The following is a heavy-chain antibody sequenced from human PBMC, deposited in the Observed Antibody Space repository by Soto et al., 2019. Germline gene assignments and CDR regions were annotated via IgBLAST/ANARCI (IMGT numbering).Heavy chain of an antibody. D-gene: IGHD4-17*01. CDR2: IYYSGST. V-gene: IGHV4-30-4*01. Sequence: SETLSLTCTVSGGSISSGDYYWSWIRQPPGKGLEWIGYIYYSGSTYYNPSLKSRVTISVDTSKNQFSLKLSSVTAADTAVYYCARTYGDYLYYFDDWGQGTLVNVAS. J-gene: IGHJ4*02. CDR3: ARTYGDYLYYFDD. CDR1: GGSISSGDYY.